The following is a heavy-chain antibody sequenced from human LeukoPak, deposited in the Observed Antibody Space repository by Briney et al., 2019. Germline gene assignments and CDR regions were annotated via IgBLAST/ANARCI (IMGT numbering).Heavy chain of an antibody. CDR2: ISYSGSAT. V-gene: IGHV3-23*01. J-gene: IGHJ4*02. D-gene: IGHD3-22*01. Sequence: LPGGSLRLSCAVSGFTFSRSAMTWVRQGPGTGLEFVASISYSGSATYYADSVKGRFTISRDNSKNTLYLQMNSLRAEDTALYYCAKDGLYYDGSEHVYYFDSWGQGTLVTVSS. CDR1: GFTFSRSA. CDR3: AKDGLYYDGSEHVYYFDS.